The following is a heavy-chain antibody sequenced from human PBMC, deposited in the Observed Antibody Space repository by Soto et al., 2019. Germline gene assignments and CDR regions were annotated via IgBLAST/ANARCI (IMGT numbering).Heavy chain of an antibody. CDR3: ARDRHGDLQFDP. V-gene: IGHV4-61*01. Sequence: PSDTLSLTCTVSGGSVSSGSYYWSWIRQPPGKGLEWIGYIYYSGSTNYNPSLKSRVTISVDTSKNQFSLKLSSVTAADTAVYYCARDRHGDLQFDPWGQGTLVTVSS. D-gene: IGHD4-17*01. CDR2: IYYSGST. J-gene: IGHJ5*02. CDR1: GGSVSSGSYY.